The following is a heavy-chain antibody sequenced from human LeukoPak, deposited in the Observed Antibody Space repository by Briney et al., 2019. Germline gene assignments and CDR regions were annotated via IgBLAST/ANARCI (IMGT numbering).Heavy chain of an antibody. J-gene: IGHJ3*02. V-gene: IGHV3-53*01. CDR2: TYSDVNT. D-gene: IGHD1-1*01. CDR1: GFTVSSSY. CDR3: ARKNDLFNAAFDI. Sequence: GGSLRLSCAASGFTVSSSYMSWVRQAPGKGLQWVSITYSDVNTNYADSVKGRFTISRDTSKNTLSPQMNSLRAEDTAVYYCARKNDLFNAAFDIWGQGTVVTVSS.